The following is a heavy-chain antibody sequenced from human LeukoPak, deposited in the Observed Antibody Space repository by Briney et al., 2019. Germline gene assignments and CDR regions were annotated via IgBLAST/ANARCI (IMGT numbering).Heavy chain of an antibody. CDR1: GGSISSYY. V-gene: IGHV4-59*01. D-gene: IGHD2-15*01. CDR3: ARTIVVVVAATHYFDY. J-gene: IGHJ4*02. Sequence: SETLSLTCTVSGGSISSYYWSWIRQPPGKGLEWIGYIYYSGSTNYNPSLKRRVTISVDTSKNQFSLKLSSVTAADTAVYYCARTIVVVVAATHYFDYWGQGTLVTVSS. CDR2: IYYSGST.